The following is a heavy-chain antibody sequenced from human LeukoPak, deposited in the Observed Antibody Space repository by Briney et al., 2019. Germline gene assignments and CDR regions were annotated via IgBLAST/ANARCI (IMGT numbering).Heavy chain of an antibody. D-gene: IGHD6-13*01. CDR3: AADLGIAAAGTGAFDI. CDR1: GFTFTSSA. CDR2: IVVGRGNT. J-gene: IGHJ3*02. V-gene: IGHV1-58*01. Sequence: ASVKVSCKASGFTFTSSAVQWVRQARGQRLEWIGWIVVGRGNTNYAQKFQERVTITRDMSTSTAYMELSSLRSEDTAVYYCAADLGIAAAGTGAFDIWGQGTMVTVSS.